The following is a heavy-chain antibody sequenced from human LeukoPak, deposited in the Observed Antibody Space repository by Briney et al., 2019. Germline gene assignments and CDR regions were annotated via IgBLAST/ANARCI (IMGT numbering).Heavy chain of an antibody. J-gene: IGHJ5*02. D-gene: IGHD5-18*01. V-gene: IGHV1-69*05. CDR3: ASLRRGYSYPWWFDP. CDR2: IIPIFGTA. Sequence: SVKVSCKASGGTFSSYAISWVRQAPGQGLEWMGGIIPIFGTANYAQKFQGRVTITTDESTSTAYMEPSSLRSEDTAVYYCASLRRGYSYPWWFDPWGQGTLVTVSS. CDR1: GGTFSSYA.